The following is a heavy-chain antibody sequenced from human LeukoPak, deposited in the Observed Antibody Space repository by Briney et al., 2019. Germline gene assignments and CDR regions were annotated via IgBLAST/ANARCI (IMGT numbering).Heavy chain of an antibody. D-gene: IGHD2-2*01. CDR1: GFTFSSYG. Sequence: PSGGSLRLSCAASGFTFSSYGMHWVRQAPGKGLEWVAFIRYDGSNKYYADSVKGRFTISRDNSKNTLYLQMNSLRAEDTAVYYCAKGGYCSSTSCRYYFDYWGQGTLVTVSS. V-gene: IGHV3-30*02. CDR3: AKGGYCSSTSCRYYFDY. CDR2: IRYDGSNK. J-gene: IGHJ4*02.